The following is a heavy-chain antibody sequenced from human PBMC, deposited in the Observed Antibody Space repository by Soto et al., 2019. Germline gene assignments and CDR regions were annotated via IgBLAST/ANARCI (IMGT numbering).Heavy chain of an antibody. D-gene: IGHD4-17*01. CDR2: IYNSGST. CDR1: GGSISSYY. Sequence: QVQLQESGPGLVRPSETLSLTCTVSGGSISSYYWSWIRQPPGKGLEWIGYIYNSGSTNYNPSLKSRVTTSVDTSKNQFSLKLSSVTAADTAVYYCAYGDSRGPVDSWGQGTLVTVSS. V-gene: IGHV4-59*01. CDR3: AYGDSRGPVDS. J-gene: IGHJ4*02.